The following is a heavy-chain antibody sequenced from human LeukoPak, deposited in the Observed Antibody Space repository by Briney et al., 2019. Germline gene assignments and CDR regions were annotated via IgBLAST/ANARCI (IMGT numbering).Heavy chain of an antibody. CDR1: GFTFSSYA. J-gene: IGHJ4*02. Sequence: GGSLRLSCAASGFTFSSYAMHWVRQAPGKGLEWVAVISYDGSNKYYADSVKGRFTISRDNSKNTLYLQMNSLRAEDTAVYYCARESYYGSGSYEVDYWGQGTLVTVSS. D-gene: IGHD3-10*01. V-gene: IGHV3-30-3*01. CDR3: ARESYYGSGSYEVDY. CDR2: ISYDGSNK.